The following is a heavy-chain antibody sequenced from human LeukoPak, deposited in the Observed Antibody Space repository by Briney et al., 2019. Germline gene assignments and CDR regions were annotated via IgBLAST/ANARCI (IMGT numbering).Heavy chain of an antibody. Sequence: GRSLRLSCAVSGFTFSTYGMHWVRQAPGKGLEWVASISYDGSNKYYADSVKGQFTISRDNSKNTLYLQMNSLRAEDTAVYYCAKGGCSSTSCYGNSWGQGTLVTVSS. CDR2: ISYDGSNK. J-gene: IGHJ4*02. V-gene: IGHV3-30*18. D-gene: IGHD2-2*01. CDR3: AKGGCSSTSCYGNS. CDR1: GFTFSTYG.